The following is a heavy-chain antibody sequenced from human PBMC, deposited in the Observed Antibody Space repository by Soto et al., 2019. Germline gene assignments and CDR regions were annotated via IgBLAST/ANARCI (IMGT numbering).Heavy chain of an antibody. D-gene: IGHD2-15*01. CDR3: ARKARYCSGGSCYSYFDY. CDR1: GYTFTGYY. CDR2: INPNSGGT. Sequence: ASVKVSCKASGYTFTGYYIDWVRQAPGQGLEWMGWINPNSGGTNYAQKFQGRVTMTRDTSIRTAYMELSRLRSDDTAVYYCARKARYCSGGSCYSYFDYWGQGTLVTVPQ. V-gene: IGHV1-2*02. J-gene: IGHJ4*02.